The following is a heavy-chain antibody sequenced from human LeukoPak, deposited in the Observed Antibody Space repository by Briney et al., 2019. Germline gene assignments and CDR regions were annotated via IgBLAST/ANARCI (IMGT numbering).Heavy chain of an antibody. Sequence: GGSLRLSCVTSGFTFSNYGMHWVRQVPGKGLEWVAVISYDARSNFQVDSVKGRFTISRDNSKNTLYLQMNSLRAEDTAVYYCARDQRWLPGWHAFDIWGQGTMVTVSS. CDR3: ARDQRWLPGWHAFDI. D-gene: IGHD5-24*01. CDR1: GFTFSNYG. V-gene: IGHV3-30*03. CDR2: ISYDARSN. J-gene: IGHJ3*02.